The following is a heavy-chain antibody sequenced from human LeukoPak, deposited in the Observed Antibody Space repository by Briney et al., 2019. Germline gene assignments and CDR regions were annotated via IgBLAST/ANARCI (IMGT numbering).Heavy chain of an antibody. CDR2: IIPIFGTA. Sequence: SVKVSCKASGGTFSSYAISWVRQAPGQGLEWMGGIIPIFGTANYAQKFQGRVTITADESTSTAYMELSSLRSEDTAVYYCAKSDYSPWYFDLWGRGTLATVSS. V-gene: IGHV1-69*13. CDR3: AKSDYSPWYFDL. CDR1: GGTFSSYA. J-gene: IGHJ2*01. D-gene: IGHD2-21*01.